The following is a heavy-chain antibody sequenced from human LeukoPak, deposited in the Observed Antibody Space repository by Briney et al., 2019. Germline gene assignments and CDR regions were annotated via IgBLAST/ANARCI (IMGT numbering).Heavy chain of an antibody. CDR2: IYYSGST. J-gene: IGHJ4*02. V-gene: IGHV4-59*01. CDR3: ARGTAMVTNLPDY. CDR1: GFTFSSYS. D-gene: IGHD5-18*01. Sequence: GSLRLSCAASGFTFSSYSMNWVRQPPGKGLEWIGYIYYSGSTNYNPSLKSRVTISVDTSKNQFSLKLSSVTAADTAVYYCARGTAMVTNLPDYWGQGTLVTVSS.